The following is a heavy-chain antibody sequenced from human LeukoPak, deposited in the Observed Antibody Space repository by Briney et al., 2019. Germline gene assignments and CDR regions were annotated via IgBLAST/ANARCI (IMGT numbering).Heavy chain of an antibody. CDR1: GGSISSSSYY. D-gene: IGHD3-22*01. J-gene: IGHJ4*02. Sequence: ASETLSLTCTVSGGSISSSSYYWGWIRQPPGKGLEWIGSIYYSGSTYYNPSLKSRVTISVDTSKNQFSLKLGSVTAADTAVYYCARDSGAEYYYDSSGPFDYWGQGTLVTVSS. CDR2: IYYSGST. CDR3: ARDSGAEYYYDSSGPFDY. V-gene: IGHV4-39*07.